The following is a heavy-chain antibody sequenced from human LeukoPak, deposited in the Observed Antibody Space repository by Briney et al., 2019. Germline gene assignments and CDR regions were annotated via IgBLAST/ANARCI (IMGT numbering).Heavy chain of an antibody. V-gene: IGHV3-15*07. Sequence: GGSLRLSCAASGFTFSNAWMNWVRQAPGKGLEWVGRIKSKTDGGAIDYAAPVKGRFIISRDDSENTLYLQMNSLKTEDTAVYYCTTKRVGAPAFDYWGQGTLVTVSS. CDR3: TTKRVGAPAFDY. J-gene: IGHJ4*02. CDR1: GFTFSNAW. CDR2: IKSKTDGGAI. D-gene: IGHD1-26*01.